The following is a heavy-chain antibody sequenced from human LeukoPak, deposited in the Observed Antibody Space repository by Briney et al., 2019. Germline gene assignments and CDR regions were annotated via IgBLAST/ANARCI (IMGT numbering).Heavy chain of an antibody. CDR3: ARCIPAAGGNRFDP. J-gene: IGHJ5*02. CDR1: GGYVTSYY. Sequence: KPSETLSLTFTVSGGYVTSYYWIWIRQSPGKGLKWIGYMYHSGSFNYSPSLKSRVTISIDTSKNQFSLKLTSVTAADTAVYYCARCIPAAGGNRFDPWGQGTLVTVSS. CDR2: MYHSGSF. V-gene: IGHV4-59*08. D-gene: IGHD6-13*01.